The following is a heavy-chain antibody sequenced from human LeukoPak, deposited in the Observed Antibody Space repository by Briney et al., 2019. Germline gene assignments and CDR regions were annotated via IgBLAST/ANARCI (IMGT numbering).Heavy chain of an antibody. CDR2: INPNSGGT. CDR1: GYTFTRYY. J-gene: IGHJ4*02. D-gene: IGHD3-16*02. CDR3: ARVSRPFGGVIVNYFDY. Sequence: ASVNVSCKASGYTFTRYYIHWVRQAPGQGLEWMGWINPNSGGTNYAQKFQGRVTMTRDTSITTAYMELSRLRSDDTAVYYCARVSRPFGGVIVNYFDYWGQGTLVTVSS. V-gene: IGHV1-2*02.